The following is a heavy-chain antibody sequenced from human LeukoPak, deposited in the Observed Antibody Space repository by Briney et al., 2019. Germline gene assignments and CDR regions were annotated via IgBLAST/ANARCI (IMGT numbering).Heavy chain of an antibody. CDR3: ARGLRDGLTGNDVLDV. J-gene: IGHJ3*01. Sequence: GASVRVSCKASGYNFKSYDINWVRQAAGQWLEWMGWMNPHGDYTGYSQKFQDRVTMTSDSSTTTAFMELSSLTSEDTALYYCARGLRDGLTGNDVLDVWGLGTMVIVTS. CDR2: MNPHGDYT. V-gene: IGHV1-8*01. CDR1: GYNFKSYD. D-gene: IGHD3-9*01.